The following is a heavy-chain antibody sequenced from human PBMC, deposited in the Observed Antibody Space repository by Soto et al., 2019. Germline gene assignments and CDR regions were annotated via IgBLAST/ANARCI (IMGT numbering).Heavy chain of an antibody. CDR1: GFTFSSYA. CDR2: ISGSGGST. CDR3: AKDAPYYDFWSGYSAVRGMDV. J-gene: IGHJ6*02. V-gene: IGHV3-23*01. Sequence: GGSLRLSCAASGFTFSSYAMSWVRQAPGKGLEWVSAISGSGGSTYYADSVKGRFTISRDNSKNTLYLQMNSLRAEDTAVYYCAKDAPYYDFWSGYSAVRGMDVWGQGTTVTVSS. D-gene: IGHD3-3*01.